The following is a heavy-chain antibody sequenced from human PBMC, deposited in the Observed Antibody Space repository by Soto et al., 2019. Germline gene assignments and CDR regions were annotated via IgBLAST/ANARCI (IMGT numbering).Heavy chain of an antibody. Sequence: GSLRLSCAASGFTFSSYAMHWVRQAPGKALEWVAVISYDGSNKYYADSVKGRFTISRDNSKNTLYLQMNSLRAEDTAVYYCARGGLGVVPGYYYGMDVWGQGTTVTVSS. CDR3: ARGGLGVVPGYYYGMDV. D-gene: IGHD3-3*01. CDR2: ISYDGSNK. CDR1: GFTFSSYA. J-gene: IGHJ6*02. V-gene: IGHV3-30-3*01.